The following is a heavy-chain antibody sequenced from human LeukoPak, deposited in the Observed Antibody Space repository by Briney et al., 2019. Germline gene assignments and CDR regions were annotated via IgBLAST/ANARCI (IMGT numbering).Heavy chain of an antibody. D-gene: IGHD6-19*01. V-gene: IGHV1-46*01. CDR3: ARDLWLDNDY. CDR1: GGTFSSYA. CDR2: INPSGGST. J-gene: IGHJ4*02. Sequence: ASVKVSCKASGGTFSSYAISWVRQAPGQGLEWMGIINPSGGSTSYAQKFQGRVTMTRDTSTSTVYMELSSLRSEDTAVYYCARDLWLDNDYWGQGTLVTVSS.